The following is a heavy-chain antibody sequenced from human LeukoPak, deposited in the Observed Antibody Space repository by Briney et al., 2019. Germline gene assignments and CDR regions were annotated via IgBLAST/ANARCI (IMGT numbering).Heavy chain of an antibody. Sequence: GGSLRLSCAASGFTFSGYWMTWVRQAPGKGLEGVANIKSDGSEKVYVDSVKGRFTISRDNAKNSLYLVMDALRVEDTAVYYCGSDPYGDGPTYGAFDIWGQGTIVTVSS. V-gene: IGHV3-7*01. CDR1: GFTFSGYW. CDR3: GSDPYGDGPTYGAFDI. D-gene: IGHD4-17*01. CDR2: IKSDGSEK. J-gene: IGHJ3*02.